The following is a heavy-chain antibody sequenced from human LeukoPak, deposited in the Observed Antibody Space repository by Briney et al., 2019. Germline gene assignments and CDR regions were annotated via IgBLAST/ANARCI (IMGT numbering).Heavy chain of an antibody. CDR2: ISGSGGSA. J-gene: IGHJ4*02. Sequence: GGSLRLSCAASGFTFSSYGMHWVRQAPGKGLEWVSGISGSGGSAYYADSVKGRFTISRDNSKNTLYLQMNSLRAEDTAVYYCARDLSGVTGYTYGRGIDYWGQGTLVTVSS. V-gene: IGHV3-23*01. D-gene: IGHD5-18*01. CDR1: GFTFSSYG. CDR3: ARDLSGVTGYTYGRGIDY.